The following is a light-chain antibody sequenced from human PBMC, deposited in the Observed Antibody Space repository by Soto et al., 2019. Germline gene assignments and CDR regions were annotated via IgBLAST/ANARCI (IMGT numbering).Light chain of an antibody. CDR1: QSVRSN. J-gene: IGKJ4*01. CDR2: GAS. CDR3: HQYGASPLPGDSPLP. Sequence: EIVMTQSPATLSVSPGERATLSCRASQSVRSNLAWYQHKPGQAPRLLIYGASTRVTGIPDRFSGSGSGTDFTLTISRLEPDDFAVYYCHQYGASPLPGDSPLPCGGGTKVEIK. V-gene: IGKV3-20*01.